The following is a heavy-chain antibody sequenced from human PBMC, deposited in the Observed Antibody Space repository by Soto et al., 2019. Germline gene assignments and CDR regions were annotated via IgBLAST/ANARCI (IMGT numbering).Heavy chain of an antibody. CDR3: ARGAMDYGDYGPSPQFDY. Sequence: ASVKVSCKASGYTFTSYGISWVRQAPGQGLEWMGWISAYNGTTNYAQKLQGRVTMTTDTSTSTAYMELRSLRSDDTAVYYCARGAMDYGDYGPSPQFDYWGQGTLVTVSS. CDR1: GYTFTSYG. V-gene: IGHV1-18*01. D-gene: IGHD4-17*01. J-gene: IGHJ4*02. CDR2: ISAYNGTT.